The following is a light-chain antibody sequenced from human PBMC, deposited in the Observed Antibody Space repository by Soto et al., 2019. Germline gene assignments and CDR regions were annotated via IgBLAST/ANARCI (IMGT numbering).Light chain of an antibody. J-gene: IGKJ1*01. Sequence: EIVLTQSPGTLSLSPGERATLSCRASQSVSSSSLAWYQQKPGQAPRLLIYGASGRTTGIPDRFSGSGSGTDFTLTISRLEPEDFAVYYCHQYASSPWTFGQGTKVDIK. CDR2: GAS. CDR3: HQYASSPWT. CDR1: QSVSSSS. V-gene: IGKV3-20*01.